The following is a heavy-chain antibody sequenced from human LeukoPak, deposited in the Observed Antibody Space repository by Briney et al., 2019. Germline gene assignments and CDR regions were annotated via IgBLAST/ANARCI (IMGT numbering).Heavy chain of an antibody. V-gene: IGHV3-23*01. CDR3: ATYRQVLLPFES. D-gene: IGHD2-8*02. CDR1: GFNFGTFA. Sequence: LTGGSLRLSCAASGFNFGTFAMIWVRQPPGKGLEWVSSIFPSGGEIHYADSVRGRFTISRDNSKSTLSLQMNSLRAEDTAIYYCATYRQVLLPFESWGQGTLVTVSS. CDR2: IFPSGGEI. J-gene: IGHJ4*02.